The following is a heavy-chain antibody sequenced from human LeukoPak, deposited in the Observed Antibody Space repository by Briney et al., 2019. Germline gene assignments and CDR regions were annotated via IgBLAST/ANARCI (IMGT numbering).Heavy chain of an antibody. V-gene: IGHV3-43*01. CDR1: GVTFDDYT. CDR3: AKDIGLAVATQLDY. D-gene: IGHD6-19*01. CDR2: ISWDGGST. Sequence: GGSLRLSCAASGVTFDDYTMHWVRQAPGKGLEWVSLISWDGGSTYYADSVKGRFTISRDNSKNSLYLQMNSLRTEDTALYYCAKDIGLAVATQLDYWGQGTLVTVSS. J-gene: IGHJ4*02.